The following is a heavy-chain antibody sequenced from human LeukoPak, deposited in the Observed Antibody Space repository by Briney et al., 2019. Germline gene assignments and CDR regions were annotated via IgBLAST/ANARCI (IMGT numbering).Heavy chain of an antibody. CDR3: TRTQYSSGWTFDY. J-gene: IGHJ4*02. CDR1: GFTFSIYE. V-gene: IGHV3-48*03. D-gene: IGHD6-19*01. Sequence: GGSLRLSCAASGFTFSIYEMNWVRQAPGKGLEWVAYITSSGSIIYYADSVKGRFTISGDNAKNSLYLQMNSLRAEDTAVYYCTRTQYSSGWTFDYWGQGTLVTVSS. CDR2: ITSSGSII.